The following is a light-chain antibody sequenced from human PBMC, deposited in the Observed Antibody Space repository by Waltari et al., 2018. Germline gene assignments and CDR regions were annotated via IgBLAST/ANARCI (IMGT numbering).Light chain of an antibody. J-gene: IGKJ4*01. V-gene: IGKV3-20*01. CDR1: QTVSSIS. CDR3: QQYDGIVVT. CDR2: GTS. Sequence: VLTPSPGTLSLSPGERATLSCRASQTVSSISFTWYQQKPGQAPRLLIYGTSNRAIGIPDRFSGSGSGTDFTLTISRLEPEDFAVYYCQQYDGIVVTFGGGTKVEI.